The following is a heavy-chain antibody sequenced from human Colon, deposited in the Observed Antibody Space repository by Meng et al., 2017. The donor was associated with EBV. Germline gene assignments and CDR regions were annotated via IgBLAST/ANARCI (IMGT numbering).Heavy chain of an antibody. J-gene: IGHJ2*01. CDR2: IYYSGST. CDR1: GGSIRSGNHY. V-gene: IGHV4-31*03. Sequence: QVHLQESGPGVCKPSHTLSLPCTVSGGSIRSGNHYWSWIRQHPGKGLEYIGYIYYSGSTYYNPSLKSRVIISVDTSKNQFSLRLNPVTAADTAVYYCASLYGDSSVWYLDLWGRGTLVTVSS. CDR3: ASLYGDSSVWYLDL. D-gene: IGHD4-17*01.